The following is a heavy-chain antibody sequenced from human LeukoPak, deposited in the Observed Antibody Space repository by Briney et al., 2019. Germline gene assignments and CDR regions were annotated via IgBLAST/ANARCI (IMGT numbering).Heavy chain of an antibody. CDR1: GYTFTSYG. Sequence: ASVKVSCKASGYTFTSYGISWVRQAPGQGLEWMGWIGAYNGNTNYAQKLQGRVTMTTDTSTSTAYMELRSLRSDDTAVYYCARDSRGSGSRFSREFDYWGQGTLVTVSS. J-gene: IGHJ4*02. CDR3: ARDSRGSGSRFSREFDY. CDR2: IGAYNGNT. D-gene: IGHD3-10*01. V-gene: IGHV1-18*01.